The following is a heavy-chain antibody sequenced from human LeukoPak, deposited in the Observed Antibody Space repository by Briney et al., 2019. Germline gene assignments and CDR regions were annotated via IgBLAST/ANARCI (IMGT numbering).Heavy chain of an antibody. CDR1: GYTFTSYG. J-gene: IGHJ4*02. V-gene: IGHV1-18*01. CDR3: ASGLRDGYNSHRFDY. Sequence: ASVKVSCKASGYTFTSYGISWVRQAPGQGLEWMGWISAYNGNTNYAQKLQRRVTMTTDTSTSTAYMELRSLRSDDTAVYYCASGLRDGYNSHRFDYWGQGTLVTVSA. CDR2: ISAYNGNT. D-gene: IGHD5-24*01.